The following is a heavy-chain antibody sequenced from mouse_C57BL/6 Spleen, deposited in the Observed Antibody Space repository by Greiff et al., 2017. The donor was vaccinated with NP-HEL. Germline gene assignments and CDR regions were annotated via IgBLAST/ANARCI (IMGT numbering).Heavy chain of an antibody. J-gene: IGHJ1*03. V-gene: IGHV14-2*01. Sequence: EVKLQQSGAELVKPGASVKLSCTASGFNIKDYYMHWVKQRTEQGLEWIGRIDPEDGETKYAPKFQGKATITADTSSNTAYLQLSSLTSEDTAVYYCVYYDDDVRWYFDVWGTGTTVTVSS. CDR3: VYYDDDVRWYFDV. CDR2: IDPEDGET. D-gene: IGHD2-4*01. CDR1: GFNIKDYY.